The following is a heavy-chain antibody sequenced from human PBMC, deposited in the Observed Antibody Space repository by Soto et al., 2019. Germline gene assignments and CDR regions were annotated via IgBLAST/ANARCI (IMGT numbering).Heavy chain of an antibody. V-gene: IGHV4-39*01. J-gene: IGHJ6*04. CDR1: GGSISSSSYY. CDR3: ASLYETAMVTSYDGMDV. D-gene: IGHD5-18*01. Sequence: QLQLQESGPGLVKPSETLSLTCTVSGGSISSSSYYWGWIRQPPGKGLEWIGSIYYSGSTYYNPSLQSRVTKSADRSENLLPLLLTSVNAADTTVYYCASLYETAMVTSYDGMDVWGKEPTVSLSP. CDR2: IYYSGST.